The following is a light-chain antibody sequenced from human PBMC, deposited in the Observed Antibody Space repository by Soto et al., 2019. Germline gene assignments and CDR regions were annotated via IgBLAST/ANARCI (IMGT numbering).Light chain of an antibody. CDR1: SSDVGGYNY. CDR2: NVS. CDR3: SSFTSSNTVL. J-gene: IGLJ2*01. Sequence: QSVLTQPASVSGSPGQSITISCTGTSSDVGGYNYVSWYQQHPGKAPKLIIYNVSNRPSGVSNRFSGSKSGNTASLTISGIQAEDEGHYYCSSFTSSNTVLFGGGTKLTVL. V-gene: IGLV2-14*01.